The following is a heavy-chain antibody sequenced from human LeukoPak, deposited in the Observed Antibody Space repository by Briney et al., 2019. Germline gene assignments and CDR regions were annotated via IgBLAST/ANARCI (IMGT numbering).Heavy chain of an antibody. D-gene: IGHD3-3*01. CDR1: GFTFSNAW. J-gene: IGHJ5*02. CDR3: TTEYFLEWFYNWFDP. Sequence: GGSLRLSCAASGFTFSNAWMSWVRQAPGKGLEWVGRIKSKTDGGTTDYAAPVKGRFTISRDDSKNTLYLQMNSLKTEDTAVYYCTTEYFLEWFYNWFDPWGQGTLVTVSS. V-gene: IGHV3-15*01. CDR2: IKSKTDGGTT.